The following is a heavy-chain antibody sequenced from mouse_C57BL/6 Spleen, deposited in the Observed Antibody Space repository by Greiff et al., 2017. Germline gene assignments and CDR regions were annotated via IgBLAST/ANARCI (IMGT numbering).Heavy chain of an antibody. D-gene: IGHD2-4*01. V-gene: IGHV5-16*01. CDR1: GFTFSDYY. CDR2: INYDGSST. Sequence: VQLKESEGGLVQPGSSMKLSCTASGFTFSDYYMAWVRQVPEKGLEWVANINYDGSSTYYLDSLKSRFIISRDNAKNILYLQMSSLKSEDTATYYCARDNDYFDYWGQGTTLTVSS. J-gene: IGHJ2*01. CDR3: ARDNDYFDY.